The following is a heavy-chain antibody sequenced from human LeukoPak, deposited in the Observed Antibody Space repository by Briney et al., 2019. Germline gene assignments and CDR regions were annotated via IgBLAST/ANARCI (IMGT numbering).Heavy chain of an antibody. CDR3: ASLSSSYSFDY. V-gene: IGHV4-59*01. CDR1: GGSISSYY. Sequence: SETLSLTCAVYGGSISSYYWSWIRQPPGKGLEWIGYIYYSGGTNYNPSLKSRVTISVDTSKNQFSLKLSSVTAADTAVYYCASLSSSYSFDYWGQGTLVTVSS. CDR2: IYYSGGT. D-gene: IGHD6-13*01. J-gene: IGHJ4*02.